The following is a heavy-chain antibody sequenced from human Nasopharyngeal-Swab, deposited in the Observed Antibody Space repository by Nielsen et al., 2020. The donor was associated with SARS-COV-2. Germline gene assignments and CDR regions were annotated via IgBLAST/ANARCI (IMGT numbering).Heavy chain of an antibody. V-gene: IGHV4-59*08. Sequence: SETLSLTCTVSGGSISSYYWSWIRQPPGKGLEWIGYIYYSGSTNYNPSLKSRVTISVDTSKNQFSLKLSSVTATDTAVYYCARAGYCSGGSCYSNGAFDIWGQGTMVTVSS. CDR1: GGSISSYY. J-gene: IGHJ3*02. CDR2: IYYSGST. CDR3: ARAGYCSGGSCYSNGAFDI. D-gene: IGHD2-15*01.